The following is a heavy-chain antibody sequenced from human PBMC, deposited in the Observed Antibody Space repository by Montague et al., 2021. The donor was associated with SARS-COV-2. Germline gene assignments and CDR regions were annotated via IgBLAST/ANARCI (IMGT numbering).Heavy chain of an antibody. D-gene: IGHD2-8*01. CDR1: GGSISSPDYY. Sequence: SETLSLTCTVSGGSISSPDYYWGWIRQSPGKGLEWIGSISYTGRTYYNPSLRSRVSFSMDTSKNHFSLSLSSVTVAVTAVYFCARQLPSYCATNKCYPYYLDGWGQGARVTVSS. J-gene: IGHJ4*02. CDR2: ISYTGRT. V-gene: IGHV4-39*01. CDR3: ARQLPSYCATNKCYPYYLDG.